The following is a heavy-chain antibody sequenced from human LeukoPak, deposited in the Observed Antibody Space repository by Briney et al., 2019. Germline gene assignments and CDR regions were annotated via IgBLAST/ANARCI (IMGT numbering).Heavy chain of an antibody. J-gene: IGHJ4*02. CDR1: GYTLTELS. D-gene: IGHD6-13*01. CDR3: ATGSSSWYYFDY. V-gene: IGHV1-24*01. CDR2: FDPEDGET. Sequence: GASVKDSCKVSGYTLTELSMHWVRQAPGKGLEWMGGFDPEDGETIYAQKFQGRVTMTEDTSTDTAYMELSSLRSEDTAVYYCATGSSSWYYFDYWGQGTLVTVSS.